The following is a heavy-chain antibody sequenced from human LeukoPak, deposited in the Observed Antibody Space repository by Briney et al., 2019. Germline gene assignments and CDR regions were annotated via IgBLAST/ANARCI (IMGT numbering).Heavy chain of an antibody. Sequence: NPSETLSLTCAVYIGSFSGYYWSWIRQPPGKGLEWIGQIYYSGSSGRTNYNPSLKSRVTISVDTSKNQFSLNLSSVTAADTAVYYCARWNSGGDYWGQGTLVTVSS. J-gene: IGHJ4*02. CDR2: IYYSGSSGRT. CDR3: ARWNSGGDY. CDR1: IGSFSGYY. D-gene: IGHD1/OR15-1a*01. V-gene: IGHV4-59*01.